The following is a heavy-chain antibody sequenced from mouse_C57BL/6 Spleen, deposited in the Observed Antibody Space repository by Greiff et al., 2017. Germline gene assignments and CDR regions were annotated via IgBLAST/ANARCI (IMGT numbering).Heavy chain of an antibody. J-gene: IGHJ3*01. V-gene: IGHV1-52*01. CDR1: GYTFTSYW. CDR3: ARGDDYDGGFAY. CDR2: IDPSDSET. D-gene: IGHD2-4*01. Sequence: QVQLQQPGAELVRPGSSVKLSCKASGYTFTSYWMHWVKQRPIQGLEWIGNIDPSDSETHYNQKFKDKATLTVDKSSSTAYMQLSSLTSEDSAVYYWARGDDYDGGFAYWGQGTLGTVSA.